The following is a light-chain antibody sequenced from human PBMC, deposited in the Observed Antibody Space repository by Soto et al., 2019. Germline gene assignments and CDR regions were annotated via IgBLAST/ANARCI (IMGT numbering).Light chain of an antibody. CDR2: EVS. Sequence: QSALTQPASVSGSPGQSITISCTGTSSDVGGYNYVSWYQQHPGKAPRLMIYEVSTRPSGISKRFSASKSGNTASLTISGLRAEDEADYYCSSYTSSSTVVFGGGTKVTVL. CDR1: SSDVGGYNY. CDR3: SSYTSSSTVV. V-gene: IGLV2-14*01. J-gene: IGLJ2*01.